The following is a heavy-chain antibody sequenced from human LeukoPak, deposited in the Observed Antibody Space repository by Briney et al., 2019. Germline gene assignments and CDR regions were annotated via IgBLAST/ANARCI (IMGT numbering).Heavy chain of an antibody. J-gene: IGHJ4*02. Sequence: ASVKVSCKASGYTFTYYGISWVRQAPGQGLEWMGWISTYNGNTNYAQKVQGRVTMTTDTSTSTAYMELRSLRTDDMGVYYYVRVAGVSIAMTVLVMPISFDYWGQGTLVTVPS. CDR3: VRVAGVSIAMTVLVMPISFDY. CDR1: GYTFTYYG. V-gene: IGHV1-18*03. CDR2: ISTYNGNT. D-gene: IGHD3-22*01.